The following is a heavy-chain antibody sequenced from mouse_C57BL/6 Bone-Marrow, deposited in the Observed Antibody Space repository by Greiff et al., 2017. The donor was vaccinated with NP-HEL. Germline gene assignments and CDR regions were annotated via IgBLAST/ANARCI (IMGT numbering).Heavy chain of an antibody. V-gene: IGHV5-9-1*02. CDR2: ICSGGDYI. D-gene: IGHD2-1*01. CDR1: GFTFSSYA. CDR3: TRVLLYYYAMDY. J-gene: IGHJ4*01. Sequence: EVQLQESGEGLVKPGGSLKLSCAASGFTFSSYAMSWVRQTPEKRLEWVAYICSGGDYIYYADTVQGRFTISRDNARNTLYLQMSSLKSEDTAMYYCTRVLLYYYAMDYWGQGTSVTVSS.